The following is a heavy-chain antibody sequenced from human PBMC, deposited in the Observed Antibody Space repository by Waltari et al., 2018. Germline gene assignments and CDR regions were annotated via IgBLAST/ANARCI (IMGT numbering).Heavy chain of an antibody. CDR2: SRPFFGTT. CDR1: GLTLSSFA. Sequence: QVQLVQSGAEVKKPGSSVTVPCKAYGLTLSSFAHSWVRQSPGQGLEWMGGSRPFFGTTNYAQKFQGKITITADESTTTSYMEMSSLRSDDTALYYCATESGSHAVVGSFEYWGQGSLVIVSS. V-gene: IGHV1-69*01. CDR3: ATESGSHAVVGSFEY. J-gene: IGHJ4*02. D-gene: IGHD1-26*01.